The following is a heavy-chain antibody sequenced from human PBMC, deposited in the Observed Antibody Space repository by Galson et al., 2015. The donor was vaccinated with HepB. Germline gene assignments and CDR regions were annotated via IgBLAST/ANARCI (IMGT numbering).Heavy chain of an antibody. D-gene: IGHD3-9*01. Sequence: PALVRPPEPLTLTCACSGFSLSTRGVGGGWVRQPPGKALEWLALISWDDDKRYSPSLKSRLTITKDTYAIQVVLTMTNKDPVDTVTYYCAHTRELTGQIDYWGQGTLATVSS. CDR1: GFSLSTRGVG. V-gene: IGHV2-5*02. CDR2: ISWDDDK. J-gene: IGHJ4*02. CDR3: AHTRELTGQIDY.